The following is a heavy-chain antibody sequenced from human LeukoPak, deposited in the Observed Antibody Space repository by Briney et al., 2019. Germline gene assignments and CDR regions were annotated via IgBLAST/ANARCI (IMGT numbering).Heavy chain of an antibody. Sequence: SETLSLTCAVYGGSLSGAYWICIRQSPGKGLEWIGEINHSGSTNYNPSLKSRLTISVDTSKNQFSLKLNSVTAADTAVYWNFDLWRRGTLVTVSS. J-gene: IGHJ2*01. CDR2: INHSGST. CDR1: GGSLSGAY. CDR3: FDL. V-gene: IGHV4-34*01.